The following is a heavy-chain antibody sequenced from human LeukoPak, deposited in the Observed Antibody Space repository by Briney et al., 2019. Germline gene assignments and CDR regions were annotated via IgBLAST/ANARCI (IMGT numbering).Heavy chain of an antibody. Sequence: PSETLSLTCAVYGGSFSGYYWSWIRQPPGKGLEWIGEINHSGSPNYNPSLKSRVTISVDTSKNQFSLKLSSVTAADTAVYYCARGKYCSSTSCAYYYYYYYMDVWGKGTTVTVSS. CDR2: INHSGSP. D-gene: IGHD2-2*01. V-gene: IGHV4-34*01. J-gene: IGHJ6*03. CDR3: ARGKYCSSTSCAYYYYYYYMDV. CDR1: GGSFSGYY.